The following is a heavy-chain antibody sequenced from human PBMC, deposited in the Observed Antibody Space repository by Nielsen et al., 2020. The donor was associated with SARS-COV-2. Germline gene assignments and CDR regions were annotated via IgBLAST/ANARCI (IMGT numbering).Heavy chain of an antibody. CDR3: ARHRRGGDFQY. CDR1: GGSISSNNHY. Sequence: SETLSLTCTVSGGSISSNNHYWGWIRQPPGKGLEWIGSIHYSGGTYYNPSLRSRVAISADTSKNQFSLRLTSVTAADTAVYYCARHRRGGDFQYWGQGTLVIASS. V-gene: IGHV4-39*01. J-gene: IGHJ4*02. CDR2: IHYSGGT. D-gene: IGHD4-17*01.